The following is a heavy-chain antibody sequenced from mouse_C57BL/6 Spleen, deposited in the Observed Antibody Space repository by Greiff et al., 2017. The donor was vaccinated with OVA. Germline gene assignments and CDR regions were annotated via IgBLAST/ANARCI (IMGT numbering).Heavy chain of an antibody. CDR1: GYAFSSSW. Sequence: QVQLQQSGPELVKPGASVKISCKASGYAFSSSWMNWVKQRPGQGLEWIGRIYPGDGDTNYNGKFKGKATLTADKSSSTAYMQLSSLTSEDSAVYFCARRSLGQAMDYWGQGTSVTVSS. D-gene: IGHD4-1*01. CDR3: ARRSLGQAMDY. V-gene: IGHV1-82*01. J-gene: IGHJ4*01. CDR2: IYPGDGDT.